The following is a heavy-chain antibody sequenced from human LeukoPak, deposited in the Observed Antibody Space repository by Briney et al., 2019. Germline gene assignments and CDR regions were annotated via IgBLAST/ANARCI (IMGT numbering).Heavy chain of an antibody. CDR3: ARGEFYGSGSYSSTTFDY. CDR1: GGSISSYY. V-gene: IGHV4-4*07. J-gene: IGHJ4*02. D-gene: IGHD3-10*01. CDR2: IYTSGST. Sequence: SETLSLTCTVSGGSISSYYWSWIRQPAGKGLEWIGRIYTSGSTNYNPSLKSRVTMSVDTSKNQFSLKLSSVTAADTAVYYCARGEFYGSGSYSSTTFDYWGQGTLVTVSS.